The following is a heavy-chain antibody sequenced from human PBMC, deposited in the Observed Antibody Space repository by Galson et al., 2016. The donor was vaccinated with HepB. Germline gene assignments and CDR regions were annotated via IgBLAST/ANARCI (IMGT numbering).Heavy chain of an antibody. J-gene: IGHJ4*02. Sequence: SETLSLTCAVSGGSISSSDWWSWVRQPPGQGLEWIGQIFLSGRVNYTPSLASRVTISVDTSNNHFSLRLTSVTAADTALYYCARQYSGGPSDYWGRGTLVTVS. D-gene: IGHD6-25*01. CDR2: IFLSGRV. V-gene: IGHV4-4*02. CDR3: ARQYSGGPSDY. CDR1: GGSISSSDW.